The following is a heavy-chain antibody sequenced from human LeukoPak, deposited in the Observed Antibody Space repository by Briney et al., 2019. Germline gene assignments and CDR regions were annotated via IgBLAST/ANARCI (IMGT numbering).Heavy chain of an antibody. CDR2: ISGSGAYT. CDR3: AKYFASGSYYKLPH. V-gene: IGHV3-23*01. CDR1: GFTFSSYA. Sequence: QPGGSLRLSCAASGFTFSSYAMSWVRQAPGEGLEWVSTISGSGAYTYYADSVKGRFTISRDNSKNTLYLQMNSLRAEDTAVYYCAKYFASGSYYKLPHWGQGTLVTVSS. D-gene: IGHD3-10*01. J-gene: IGHJ1*01.